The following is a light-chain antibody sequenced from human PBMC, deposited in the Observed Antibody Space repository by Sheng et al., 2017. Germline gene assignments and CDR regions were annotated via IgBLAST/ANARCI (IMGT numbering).Light chain of an antibody. V-gene: IGKV3-20*01. CDR1: QIVSSSY. CDR3: QQYDSSPPQWT. CDR2: DAS. Sequence: IVLTQSPGTLSLSPGERATLSCRASQIVSSSYLAWFQQKPGQAPRLLIYDASSRATGIPDRFSGSGSGTDFTLIISRLEPEDFAVYYCQQYDSSPPQWTFGQGTRV. J-gene: IGKJ1*01.